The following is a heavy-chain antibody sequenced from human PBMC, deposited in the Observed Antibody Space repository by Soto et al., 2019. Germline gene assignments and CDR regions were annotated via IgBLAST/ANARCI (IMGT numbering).Heavy chain of an antibody. J-gene: IGHJ6*02. CDR2: INTYNGNT. CDR1: GYSFTRYG. V-gene: IGHV1-18*01. Sequence: QVQLVQSRAEVKNPGASVKVSCKASGYSFTRYGIAWARQAPGQGLEWMGWINTYNGNTNYAQNLQGRVTLTTDATTITASMELTSLGSNDTAIYYCAMVDVYVTPSPQDVWGQGTTVIVSS. D-gene: IGHD3-16*01. CDR3: AMVDVYVTPSPQDV.